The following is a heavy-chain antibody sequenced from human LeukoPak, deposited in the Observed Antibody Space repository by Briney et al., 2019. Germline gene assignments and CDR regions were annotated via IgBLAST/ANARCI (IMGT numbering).Heavy chain of an antibody. Sequence: ASVKVSCKTSGYTFTGYYMHWVRQAPGQGLEWMGWINPNSGGTNYAQKFQGRVTMTSNTSISTAYMELSSLRSEDTAVYYCARAWVIARLGDAFDIWGQGTMVTVSS. CDR1: GYTFTGYY. CDR2: INPNSGGT. D-gene: IGHD2-21*01. J-gene: IGHJ3*02. CDR3: ARAWVIARLGDAFDI. V-gene: IGHV1-2*02.